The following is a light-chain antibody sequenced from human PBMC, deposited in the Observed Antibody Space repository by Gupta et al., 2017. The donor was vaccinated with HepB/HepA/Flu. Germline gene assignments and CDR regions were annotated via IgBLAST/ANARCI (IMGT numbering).Light chain of an antibody. Sequence: DIVMTQSPDSLAVSLGERATINCKSSQSVLYSSNNKNYLAWYQQKPGQPPKLLIYWASTRESGVPDRFSGSGSGTDFTLTIRSLQAEDVAVYYCQQYESTPRTFGQGTKVEIK. J-gene: IGKJ1*01. CDR1: QSVLYSSNNKNY. CDR2: WAS. CDR3: QQYESTPRT. V-gene: IGKV4-1*01.